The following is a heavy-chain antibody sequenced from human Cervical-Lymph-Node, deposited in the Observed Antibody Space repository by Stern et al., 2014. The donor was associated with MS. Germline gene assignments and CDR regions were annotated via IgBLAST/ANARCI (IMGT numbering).Heavy chain of an antibody. V-gene: IGHV5-51*01. J-gene: IGHJ4*01. D-gene: IGHD3-16*01. Sequence: EVQLVESGAEVKKHGESLKISCQGSGYSFSTYWIGWGRQMAGKGLERMGVLYSGGTATSYSPSFQGQVTMSAAKSISTAYLQWSGLRVSDTATYYCARLGGAQRADFDYWGHGTLVTVSS. CDR3: ARLGGAQRADFDY. CDR1: GYSFSTYW. CDR2: LYSGGTAT.